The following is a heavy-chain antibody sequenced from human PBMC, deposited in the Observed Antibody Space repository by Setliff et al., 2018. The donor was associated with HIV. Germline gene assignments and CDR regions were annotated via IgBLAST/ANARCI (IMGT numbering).Heavy chain of an antibody. CDR3: AREWDTDMAHLDY. Sequence: ASVKVSCKASGYTFTTYALHWVRQAPGQRLEWMGWIKAGNGDTRYSQKFQGRVTISRDTSATTAYMELSSLISEDTAVYYCAREWDTDMAHLDYWGQGTMVTVSS. J-gene: IGHJ4*02. D-gene: IGHD5-18*01. V-gene: IGHV1-3*01. CDR1: GYTFTTYA. CDR2: IKAGNGDT.